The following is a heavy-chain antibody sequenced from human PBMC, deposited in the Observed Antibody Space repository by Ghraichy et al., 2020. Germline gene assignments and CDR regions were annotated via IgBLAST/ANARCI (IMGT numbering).Heavy chain of an antibody. CDR3: ARVVHSSSWYVTHYYYYYGMDV. CDR1: GYTFTSYD. J-gene: IGHJ6*02. CDR2: MNPNSGNT. Sequence: ASVKVSCKASGYTFTSYDINWVRQATGQGLEWMGWMNPNSGNTGYAQKFQGRVTMTRNTSISTAYMELSSLRSEDTAVYYCARVVHSSSWYVTHYYYYYGMDVWGQGTTVTVSS. V-gene: IGHV1-8*01. D-gene: IGHD6-13*01.